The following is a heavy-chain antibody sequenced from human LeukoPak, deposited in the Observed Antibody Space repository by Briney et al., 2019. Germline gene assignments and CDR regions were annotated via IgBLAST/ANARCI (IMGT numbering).Heavy chain of an antibody. CDR1: GGSVSDYY. CDR3: ARGNSHLNYYYYYMDV. J-gene: IGHJ6*03. CDR2: IYHTGST. V-gene: IGHV4-59*02. D-gene: IGHD1/OR15-1a*01. Sequence: SETLSLTCTISGGSVSDYYWSWIRQSPGKGLEWIGYIYHTGSTSYSPSLKSRVTISVDTSKNQFSLKLSSVTAADTAVYYCARGNSHLNYYYYYMDVWGKGTTVTVSS.